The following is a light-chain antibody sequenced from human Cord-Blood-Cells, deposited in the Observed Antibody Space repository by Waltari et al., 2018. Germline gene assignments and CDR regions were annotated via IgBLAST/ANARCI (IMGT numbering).Light chain of an antibody. CDR1: NIGSKN. V-gene: IGLV3-9*01. J-gene: IGLJ3*02. CDR3: QVWDSSTV. CDR2: RDS. Sequence: SYELTQPLSVSVALGQTARITCGGNNIGSKNVHWYQQKPGQAPVLVISRDSNRPSGIPERFSGSNSGNTATLTISRAQAGDEADYYCQVWDSSTVFGGGTKLTVL.